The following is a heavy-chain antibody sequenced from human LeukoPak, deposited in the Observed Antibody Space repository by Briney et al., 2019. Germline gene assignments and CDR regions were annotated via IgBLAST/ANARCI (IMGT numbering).Heavy chain of an antibody. CDR1: GGSMSSYY. CDR2: IYYSGST. V-gene: IGHV4-59*01. D-gene: IGHD3-22*01. Sequence: PSETLSLTCTVSGGSMSSYYWSWIRQPPGKGLEWIGYIYYSGSTNYNPSLKSRVTISVDTSKSQFSLKLSSVTAADTAVYYCASGRYIYDSTGYSSYWGQGTLVTVSS. CDR3: ASGRYIYDSTGYSSY. J-gene: IGHJ4*02.